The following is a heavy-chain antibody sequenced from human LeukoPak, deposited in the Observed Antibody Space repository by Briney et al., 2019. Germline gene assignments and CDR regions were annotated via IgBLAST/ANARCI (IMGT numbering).Heavy chain of an antibody. CDR3: ARGGMVRGYYFDY. D-gene: IGHD3-10*01. J-gene: IGHJ4*02. CDR1: GGSISSSY. Sequence: SETLSLTCAVSGGSISSSYWSWIRQPPGKGLEWIGYIYYSGSTYYNPSLKSRVTISVDTSKNQFSLKLSSVTAADTAVYYCARGGMVRGYYFDYWGQGTLVTVSS. CDR2: IYYSGST. V-gene: IGHV4-59*12.